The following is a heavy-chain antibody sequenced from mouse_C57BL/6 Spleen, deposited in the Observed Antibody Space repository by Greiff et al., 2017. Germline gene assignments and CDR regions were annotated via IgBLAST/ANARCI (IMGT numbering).Heavy chain of an antibody. D-gene: IGHD1-1*01. V-gene: IGHV1-7*01. J-gene: IGHJ4*01. CDR3: ARRDYGSSSYAMDY. Sequence: VKLQESGAELAKPGASVKLSCKASGYTFTSYWMHWVKQRPGQGLEWIGYINPSSGYTKYNQKFKDKATLTADKSSRTAYMQLSSLTYEDSAVYYCARRDYGSSSYAMDYWGQGTSVTVSS. CDR2: INPSSGYT. CDR1: GYTFTSYW.